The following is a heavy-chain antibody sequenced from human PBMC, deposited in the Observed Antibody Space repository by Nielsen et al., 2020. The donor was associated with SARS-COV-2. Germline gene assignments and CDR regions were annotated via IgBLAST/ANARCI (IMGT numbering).Heavy chain of an antibody. V-gene: IGHV1-8*01. CDR3: ARESARGAKDFDY. D-gene: IGHD1-26*01. CDR2: MNPNSGNT. CDR1: GYTFTSYD. J-gene: IGHJ4*02. Sequence: ASVKVSCKASGYTFTSYDINWVRQATGQGLEWMGWMNPNSGNTGYAQKFQGRVTMTRNTSISTAYMELSSLRSDDTAVYYCARESARGAKDFDYWGQGTLVTVSS.